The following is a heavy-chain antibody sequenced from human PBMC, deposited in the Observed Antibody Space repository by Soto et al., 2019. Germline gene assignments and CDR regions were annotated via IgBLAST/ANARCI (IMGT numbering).Heavy chain of an antibody. J-gene: IGHJ4*02. CDR2: ISAYNGNT. CDR3: ARGRYGDY. V-gene: IGHV1-18*01. CDR1: GYAFTTYG. D-gene: IGHD1-1*01. Sequence: QVHLVQSGAEVKKPGASVKVSCKGSGYAFTTYGITWVRQAPGQGLEWMGWISAYNGNTNYAQKLQGRVTVTRGTSTTASYMELRMRRSDDTALYYGARGRYGDYWGQGALVTVSS.